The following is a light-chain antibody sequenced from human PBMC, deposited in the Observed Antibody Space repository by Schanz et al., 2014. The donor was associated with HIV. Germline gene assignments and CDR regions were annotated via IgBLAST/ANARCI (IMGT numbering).Light chain of an antibody. V-gene: IGKV3-20*01. J-gene: IGKJ2*01. CDR3: QQYGSSPPYT. CDR1: QNVSSTY. CDR2: GAS. Sequence: EIVLTQSPGTLSLSPGERATLSCRASQNVSSTYFPWYQQKPGQAPRLLIYGASSRATGIPDRFSGSGSGTDFTLTINRLEPEDFAVYYCQQYGSSPPYTFGQGAKLEIK.